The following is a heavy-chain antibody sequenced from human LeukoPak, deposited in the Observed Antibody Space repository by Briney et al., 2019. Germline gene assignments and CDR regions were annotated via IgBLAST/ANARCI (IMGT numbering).Heavy chain of an antibody. D-gene: IGHD1-26*01. CDR3: ARETTTNRGSIDDY. J-gene: IGHJ4*02. V-gene: IGHV1-69*13. CDR1: GGTFSSYA. Sequence: SVKVSCKASGGTFSSYAISWVRQAPGQGLEWIGGIIPVFGTVNYAQKFQGRVTITADESTSTAYMELSSLRSEDTAVYYCARETTTNRGSIDDYWGQGTLVTVSS. CDR2: IIPVFGTV.